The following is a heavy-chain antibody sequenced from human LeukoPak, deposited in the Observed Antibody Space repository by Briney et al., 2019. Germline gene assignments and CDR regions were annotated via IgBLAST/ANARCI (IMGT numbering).Heavy chain of an antibody. Sequence: ASVKVSCKASGYTFTTYGITWVRQAPGQGLEWMGWISPYNINTCFAQNLQDRVTMTTDTSTSTAYMELRSLRSDDTAVYYCARVGVGATMAVDYWGQGTLVTVSS. D-gene: IGHD1-26*01. V-gene: IGHV1-18*01. CDR1: GYTFTTYG. J-gene: IGHJ4*02. CDR2: ISPYNINT. CDR3: ARVGVGATMAVDY.